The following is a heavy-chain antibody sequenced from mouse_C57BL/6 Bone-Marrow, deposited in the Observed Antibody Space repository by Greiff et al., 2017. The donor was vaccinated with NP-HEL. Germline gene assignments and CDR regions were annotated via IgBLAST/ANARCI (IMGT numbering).Heavy chain of an antibody. D-gene: IGHD2-2*01. V-gene: IGHV1-50*01. CDR3: ARGNYGYDKGYFDY. CDR1: GYTFTSYW. CDR2: IDPSDSYT. J-gene: IGHJ2*01. Sequence: QVQLQQPGAELVKPGASVKLSCKASGYTFTSYWMQWVKQRPGQGLEWIGEIDPSDSYTNYNQKFKGKATLTVDTSSSTAYMQLSSLTSEDSAVYYCARGNYGYDKGYFDYWGQGTTLTVSS.